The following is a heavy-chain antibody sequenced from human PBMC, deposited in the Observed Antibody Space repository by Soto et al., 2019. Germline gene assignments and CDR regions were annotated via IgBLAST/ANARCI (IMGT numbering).Heavy chain of an antibody. V-gene: IGHV4-30-4*01. CDR3: ARGSGVDESHYFDS. J-gene: IGHJ4*02. CDR1: GASISGSDNY. Sequence: KPSETLSLTCTVSGASISGSDNYWMWIRHPPGKGLQWIGYTDYSGSTYYNPSLKSRFTISLDTYKNQFSLRVTSVTAADTAMFYCARGSGVDESHYFDSWGQGTLVTVSS. D-gene: IGHD2-8*01. CDR2: TDYSGST.